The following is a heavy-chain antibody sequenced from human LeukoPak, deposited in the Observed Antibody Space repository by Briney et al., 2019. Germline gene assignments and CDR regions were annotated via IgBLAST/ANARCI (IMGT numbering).Heavy chain of an antibody. CDR2: IYPGDSGT. V-gene: IGHV5-51*01. CDR1: GYSFTSSW. Sequence: GESLKISCKASGYSFTSSWIGWVRQMPGKGLEWMGIIYPGDSGTRYSPSFHGQVTISADKSNSAAYLKWSSLKGSDTAMYYCARLRRPYYYYYMDVWGKGTTVTVSS. J-gene: IGHJ6*03. CDR3: ARLRRPYYYYYMDV.